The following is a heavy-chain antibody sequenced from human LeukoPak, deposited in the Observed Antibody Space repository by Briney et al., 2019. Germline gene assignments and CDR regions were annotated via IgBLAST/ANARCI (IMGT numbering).Heavy chain of an antibody. Sequence: KTSETLSLPCTVPGGSISRYYWRWIRQSAGKGLECIGRIDSSGSTNYNPSLKSRVTMSVDTSKNQFSLKLSSVTAADTAVYYCARDVDSYSSSWYPYSSGWYLDYWGQGTLVTVSS. CDR2: IDSSGST. V-gene: IGHV4-4*07. J-gene: IGHJ4*02. D-gene: IGHD6-13*01. CDR1: GGSISRYY. CDR3: ARDVDSYSSSWYPYSSGWYLDY.